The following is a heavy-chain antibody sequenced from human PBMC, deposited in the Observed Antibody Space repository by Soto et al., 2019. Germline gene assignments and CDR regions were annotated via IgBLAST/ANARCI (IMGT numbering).Heavy chain of an antibody. D-gene: IGHD4-17*01. CDR2: IIPIFGTA. V-gene: IGHV1-69*13. Sequence: SVKVSCKASGGTFSSYAISWVRQAPGQGLEWMGGIIPIFGTANYAQKFQGRVTITADESTSTAYMELSSLRSEDTAVYYCAGFYLSVDYGDYGGYYYCGMDVWGQGTMVTVSS. CDR1: GGTFSSYA. J-gene: IGHJ6*02. CDR3: AGFYLSVDYGDYGGYYYCGMDV.